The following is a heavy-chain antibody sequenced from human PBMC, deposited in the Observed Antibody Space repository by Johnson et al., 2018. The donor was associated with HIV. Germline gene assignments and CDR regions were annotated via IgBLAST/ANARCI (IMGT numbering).Heavy chain of an antibody. J-gene: IGHJ3*02. CDR3: AKDWGERYFDWTYDAFDI. CDR2: ISYDGSNK. D-gene: IGHD3-9*01. V-gene: IGHV3-30-3*01. CDR1: GFTFSSYA. Sequence: QVQLVESGGGVVQPGRSLRLSCAASGFTFSSYAIHWVRQAPGKGLEWVAVISYDGSNKYYAESVKGRFTISRDDSKNTLSVQMNSLRAEDTAVYYCAKDWGERYFDWTYDAFDIWGQGTMVTVSS.